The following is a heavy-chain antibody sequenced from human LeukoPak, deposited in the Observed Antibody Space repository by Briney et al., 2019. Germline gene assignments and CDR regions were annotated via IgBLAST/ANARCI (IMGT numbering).Heavy chain of an antibody. CDR2: IYNSGSN. CDR1: GGSISSHY. Sequence: PSETLSLTCTVSGGSISSHYWSWIRQPPGKGLEWIGYIYNSGSNNYNPSLKSRVTISVDTSKNQFSLKLTSVTAADTAVYYCATRGSWGQGTLVTVSS. D-gene: IGHD3-10*01. J-gene: IGHJ5*02. CDR3: ATRGS. V-gene: IGHV4-59*08.